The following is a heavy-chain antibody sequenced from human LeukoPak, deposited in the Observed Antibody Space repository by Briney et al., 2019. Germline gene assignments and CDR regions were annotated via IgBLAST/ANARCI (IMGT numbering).Heavy chain of an antibody. J-gene: IGHJ4*02. V-gene: IGHV3-7*01. CDR3: ARRGYHDYSGFDY. Sequence: GGSLRLSCAASGFTLSSYWMTWVRQAPGKGLEWVANIKQDGSEKYYVDSVKGRFTISRDNAKNSLYLQMNSLRVEDTAVYYCARRGYHDYSGFDYWGQGTLVTVSS. CDR1: GFTLSSYW. D-gene: IGHD3-16*01. CDR2: IKQDGSEK.